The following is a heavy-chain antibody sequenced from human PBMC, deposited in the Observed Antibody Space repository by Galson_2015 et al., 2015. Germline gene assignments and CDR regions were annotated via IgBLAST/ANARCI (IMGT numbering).Heavy chain of an antibody. CDR2: ISSSGSTI. J-gene: IGHJ4*02. D-gene: IGHD3-10*01. CDR3: AREGLWWFGELSSFDY. Sequence: SLRLSFAASGFTFSDYYMSWIRQAPGKGLEWVSYISSSGSTIYYADSVKGRFTISRDNAKNSLYLQMNSLRAEDTAVYYCAREGLWWFGELSSFDYWGQGTLVTVSS. CDR1: GFTFSDYY. V-gene: IGHV3-11*04.